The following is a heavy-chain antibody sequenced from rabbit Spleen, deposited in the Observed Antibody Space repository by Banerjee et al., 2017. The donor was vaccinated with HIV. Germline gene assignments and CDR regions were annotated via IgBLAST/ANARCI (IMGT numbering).Heavy chain of an antibody. D-gene: IGHD1-1*01. CDR3: TRDDGSGHYIDGYFNL. Sequence: QEQLVESGGGLVKPGASLTLICTASGFSFSSGYVMSWVRQAPGKGLEWIGFIYTGNGKNYYASWAKGRFTISKTSSTTVTLQVTSLTAADTATYFCTRDDGSGHYIDGYFNLWGPGTLVTVS. V-gene: IGHV1S45*01. CDR1: GFSFSSGYV. J-gene: IGHJ4*01. CDR2: IYTGNGKN.